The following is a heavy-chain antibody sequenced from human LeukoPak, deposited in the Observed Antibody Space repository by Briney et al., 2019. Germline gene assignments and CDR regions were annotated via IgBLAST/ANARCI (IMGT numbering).Heavy chain of an antibody. J-gene: IGHJ4*02. CDR1: GYTFTSYY. Sequence: ASVKVSCKASGYTFTSYYMHWVRQAPGQGLEWMGIINPSGGSTNYAQKFQGRVTMTRDTSTSTVYMELSSLRSEDTAVYYCATLGVTDIVVVPAAIQDGDYWGQGTLVTVSS. V-gene: IGHV1-46*01. CDR2: INPSGGST. D-gene: IGHD2-2*02. CDR3: ATLGVTDIVVVPAAIQDGDY.